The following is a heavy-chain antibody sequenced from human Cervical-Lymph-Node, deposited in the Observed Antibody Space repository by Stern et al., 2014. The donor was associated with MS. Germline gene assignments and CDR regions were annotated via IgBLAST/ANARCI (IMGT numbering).Heavy chain of an antibody. V-gene: IGHV3-30*18. Sequence: LQSGRSLRLSCTASGFSFNTYAMHWVRQAPGKGLEWVAGIRNDGANKHYVDSVKGRFTISRDNSMNTLYLQMNSLRGEDTARYYCAKGHGAVAGDFDSWGQGSLVTVSS. J-gene: IGHJ4*01. D-gene: IGHD6-19*01. CDR1: GFSFNTYA. CDR2: IRNDGANK. CDR3: AKGHGAVAGDFDS.